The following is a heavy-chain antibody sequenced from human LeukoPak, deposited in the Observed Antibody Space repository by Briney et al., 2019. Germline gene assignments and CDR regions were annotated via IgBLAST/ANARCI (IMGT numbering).Heavy chain of an antibody. J-gene: IGHJ5*02. Sequence: SETLSLTCAVSGYSISSGYYWGWIRQPPGKGLEYIGSIHQSGSTYYNPSLKSRVTMSLDTSRNQFSLKLSSVTAADTAVYYCVRDGNYYGYNWFDPWGQGALVTASS. D-gene: IGHD3-10*01. CDR2: IHQSGST. V-gene: IGHV4-38-2*02. CDR1: GYSISSGYY. CDR3: VRDGNYYGYNWFDP.